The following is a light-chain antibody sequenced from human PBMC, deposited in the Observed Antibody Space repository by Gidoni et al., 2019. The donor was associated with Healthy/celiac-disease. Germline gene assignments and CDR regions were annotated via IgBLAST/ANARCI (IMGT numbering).Light chain of an antibody. J-gene: IGKJ2*01. V-gene: IGKV3-11*01. CDR2: DAS. Sequence: EIVSTQSPATLSLSPGERATLSCRASQSVSSYLPWYQQKPGQAPRLLIYDASSRATGIPARFSGSGSGTAFTLTIRSLGPEDFAVYYCQHRSNWPLTYTFGPXTKLEIK. CDR3: QHRSNWPLTYT. CDR1: QSVSSY.